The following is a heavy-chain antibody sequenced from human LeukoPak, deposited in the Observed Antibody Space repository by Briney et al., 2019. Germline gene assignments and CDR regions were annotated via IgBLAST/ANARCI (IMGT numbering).Heavy chain of an antibody. J-gene: IGHJ3*02. Sequence: SETLSLTCGVSGGSITSTNYWTWVRQPPGKGLEWIGEVNLQGSTNYNPSLMGRVAISVDMSENHISLQLTSVTAADTAVYYCARPTFSGYYSGPFDIWGQGTIVTVSS. CDR3: ARPTFSGYYSGPFDI. V-gene: IGHV4-4*02. CDR1: GGSITSTNY. CDR2: VNLQGST. D-gene: IGHD3-22*01.